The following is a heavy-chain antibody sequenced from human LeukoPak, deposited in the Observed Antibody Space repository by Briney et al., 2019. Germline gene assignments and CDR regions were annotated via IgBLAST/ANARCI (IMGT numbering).Heavy chain of an antibody. CDR3: ARLNDDYDRANFDY. CDR2: ITSSSSYI. J-gene: IGHJ4*02. D-gene: IGHD4-17*01. CDR1: GFTFSSYT. Sequence: GGSLRLSCAASGFTFSSYTMNWVRQAPGKGLEWVSSITSSSSYIYYADSVKGRFTISRDNAKNSLYLQMNSLRAEDTAVYYCARLNDDYDRANFDYWGQGTLVTVSS. V-gene: IGHV3-21*01.